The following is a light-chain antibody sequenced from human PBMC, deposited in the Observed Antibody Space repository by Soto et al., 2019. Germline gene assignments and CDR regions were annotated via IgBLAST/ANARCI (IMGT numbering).Light chain of an antibody. J-gene: IGKJ1*01. V-gene: IGKV3-11*01. CDR3: QQRSNWPPGRT. CDR2: DAS. Sequence: EIVLTQSPATLSLSPGERATLSCRASQSVSSYLAWYQQKPGQAPRLLIYDASNRATGIPARFSGSGSGTDFTLTISSLEPEDFAVYYCQQRSNWPPGRTFGQGNKV. CDR1: QSVSSY.